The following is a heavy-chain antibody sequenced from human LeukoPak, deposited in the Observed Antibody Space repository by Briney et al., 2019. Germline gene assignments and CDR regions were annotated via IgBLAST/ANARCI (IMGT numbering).Heavy chain of an antibody. CDR3: ASLSEGMVYANF. V-gene: IGHV4-4*02. CDR2: IYSSGST. CDR1: GGSISSSNW. D-gene: IGHD2-8*01. Sequence: PSGTLSLTCAVSGGSISSSNWWSWVRQPPGKGLEWIGSIYSSGSTFYNPSLKSRVTISVDTSKNQFSLKLSSVTAADTAVYYCASLSEGMVYANFWGQGMLITVSS. J-gene: IGHJ4*02.